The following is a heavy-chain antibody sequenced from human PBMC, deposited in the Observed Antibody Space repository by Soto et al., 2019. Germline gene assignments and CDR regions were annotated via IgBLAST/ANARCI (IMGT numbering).Heavy chain of an antibody. CDR1: GGSISNYNYY. V-gene: IGHV4-39*01. J-gene: IGHJ4*02. CDR2: VYYTGNT. Sequence: QVQLQQSGPGLVKPSETLFLTCAVSGGSISNYNYYWGWIRQSPGKGLEWIGSVYYTGNTYYNPSLNSRLTISVDTSENQFSLRLTSVTAADTAVYFCARLRARWFGDLLSSDLDFWGQGCLVTVSS. CDR3: ARLRARWFGDLLSSDLDF. D-gene: IGHD3-10*01.